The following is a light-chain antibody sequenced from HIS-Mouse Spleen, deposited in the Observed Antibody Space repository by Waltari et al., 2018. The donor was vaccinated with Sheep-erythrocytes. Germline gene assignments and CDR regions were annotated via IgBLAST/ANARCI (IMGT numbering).Light chain of an antibody. Sequence: DIVMTQSPDSLAVSLGERATINCKSSQSVLYSSNNKNYLAWYQQKPGQPPKLLIYWASTRESGVPERFSGSGSGTDFTLTISSLQDEDVAVDYCQQYYSTLLTFGGGTKVEIK. J-gene: IGKJ4*01. CDR1: QSVLYSSNNKNY. V-gene: IGKV4-1*01. CDR2: WAS. CDR3: QQYYSTLLT.